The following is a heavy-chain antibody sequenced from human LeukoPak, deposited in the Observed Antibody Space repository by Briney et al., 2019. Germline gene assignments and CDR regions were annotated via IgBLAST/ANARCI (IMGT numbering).Heavy chain of an antibody. J-gene: IGHJ4*02. CDR3: AKDGGSYSLDY. V-gene: IGHV3-30*02. CDR2: IWYDGSNK. D-gene: IGHD1-26*01. Sequence: GGSLRLSCAASGFTFNNSDMHWVRQAPGKGLEWVAFIWYDGSNKYYTDSVKGRFTVSRDNSKNTVYLQMNTLRFEDTAMYYCAKDGGSYSLDYWGLGTLVTVSS. CDR1: GFTFNNSD.